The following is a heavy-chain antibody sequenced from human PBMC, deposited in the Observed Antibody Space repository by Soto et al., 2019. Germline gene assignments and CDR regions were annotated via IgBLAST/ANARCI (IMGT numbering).Heavy chain of an antibody. CDR1: GFTFSDSW. CDR2: IKPDESEK. D-gene: IGHD4-4*01. V-gene: IGHV3-7*01. CDR3: VRGGSNYAS. Sequence: VQVEESGGGLVLPGGSLRLSCTVSGFTFSDSWMTWVRQAPGKGLEWVARIKPDESEKKYADSVKGRFSISRDNAKNSMYLQMDSLRGEDTAVYYCVRGGSNYASWGQGTLVTVSS. J-gene: IGHJ5*02.